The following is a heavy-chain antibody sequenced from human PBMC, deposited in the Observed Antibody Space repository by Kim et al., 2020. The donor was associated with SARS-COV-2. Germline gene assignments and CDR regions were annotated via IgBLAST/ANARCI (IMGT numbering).Heavy chain of an antibody. Sequence: SETLSLTCTVSGGSISSSSYYWGWIRQPPGKGLEWIASIYYSGSTYYNPSLKSRVTISVDTSKNQFSLKLSSVTAADTAAYYCARESTGVDYWGQGTLVT. D-gene: IGHD3-10*01. V-gene: IGHV4-39*01. CDR3: ARESTGVDY. CDR1: GGSISSSSYY. CDR2: IYYSGST. J-gene: IGHJ4*02.